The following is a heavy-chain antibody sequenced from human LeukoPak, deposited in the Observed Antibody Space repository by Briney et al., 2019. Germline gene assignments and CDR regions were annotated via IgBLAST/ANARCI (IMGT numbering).Heavy chain of an antibody. CDR3: AKDLGVNTAMVHDAFDI. CDR2: ISGSGGST. D-gene: IGHD5-18*01. V-gene: IGHV3-23*01. J-gene: IGHJ3*02. Sequence: GGSLRLSCAASGFTFSSYAVSWVRQAPGKGLEWVSAISGSGGSTYYADSVKGRFTISRDNSKNTLYLQMNSLRAEDTAVYYCAKDLGVNTAMVHDAFDIWGQGTMVTVSS. CDR1: GFTFSSYA.